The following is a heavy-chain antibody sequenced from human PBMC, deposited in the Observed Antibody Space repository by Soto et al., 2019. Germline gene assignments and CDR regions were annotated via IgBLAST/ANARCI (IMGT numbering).Heavy chain of an antibody. Sequence: PSETLSLTCTVSGGSISSYYWSWIRQPPGKGLEWIGYIYYSGSTYYNPSLKSRVTISVDTSKNQFSLKLSSVTAADTAVYYCARGMTTVTTFDYWGQGTLVTVSS. CDR2: IYYSGST. CDR1: GGSISSYY. V-gene: IGHV4-59*12. D-gene: IGHD4-17*01. J-gene: IGHJ4*02. CDR3: ARGMTTVTTFDY.